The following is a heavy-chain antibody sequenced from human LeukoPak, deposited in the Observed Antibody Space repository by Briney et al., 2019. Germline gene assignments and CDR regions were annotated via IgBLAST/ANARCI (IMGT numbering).Heavy chain of an antibody. Sequence: GGSLRLSCAASGFTFSSYAMSWVRQAPGKGLEWVSAISGSGGSTYYADSVKGRFTISRDNSKNTLYLQMNSLRAEDTAVYYCAKLVDQLLYRYHFDYWGQGTLVTVSS. D-gene: IGHD2-2*02. V-gene: IGHV3-23*01. CDR1: GFTFSSYA. CDR3: AKLVDQLLYRYHFDY. J-gene: IGHJ4*02. CDR2: ISGSGGST.